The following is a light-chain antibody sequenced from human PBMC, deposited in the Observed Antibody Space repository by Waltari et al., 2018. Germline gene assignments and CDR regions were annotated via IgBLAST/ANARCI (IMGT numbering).Light chain of an antibody. V-gene: IGLV1-40*01. CDR3: QSYDSSLSEWV. Sequence: QSVLTQPPSVSGAPGQRVTISCTGSSSNIGAFYDVHWYQQLPGTAPRLLIYGNTNRPSGVPDRFAGSKSDTSASLAITGLQAEDETDYYCQSYDSSLSEWVFGGGTKLTVL. CDR2: GNT. CDR1: SSNIGAFYD. J-gene: IGLJ3*02.